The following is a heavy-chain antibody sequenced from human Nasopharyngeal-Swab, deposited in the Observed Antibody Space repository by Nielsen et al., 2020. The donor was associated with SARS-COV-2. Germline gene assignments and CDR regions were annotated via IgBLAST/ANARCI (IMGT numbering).Heavy chain of an antibody. V-gene: IGHV3-30-3*01. CDR2: ISYDGSNK. J-gene: IGHJ4*02. D-gene: IGHD5-18*01. Sequence: PGKGLEWVAVISYDGSNKYYADSVKGRFTIFRDNSKNTLYLQMNSLRAEDTAVYYCTRDLAFPDTAMNIHLGYWGQGALGTVSS. CDR3: TRDLAFPDTAMNIHLGY.